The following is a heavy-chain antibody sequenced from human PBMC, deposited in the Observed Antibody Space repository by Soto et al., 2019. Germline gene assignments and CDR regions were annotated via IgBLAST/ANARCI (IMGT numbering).Heavy chain of an antibody. CDR1: GFTFSSYG. CDR2: ISYDGSNK. V-gene: IGHV3-30*18. Sequence: QVQLVESGGGVVQPGRSLRLSCAASGFTFSSYGMHWVRQAPGKGLEWVAVISYDGSNKYYADSVKGRFTISRDNSENTLYLQMNSLRAEDTAVYYCAKDPRFNYDFWSGYYPDVYYFDYWGQGTLVTVSS. J-gene: IGHJ4*02. D-gene: IGHD3-3*01. CDR3: AKDPRFNYDFWSGYYPDVYYFDY.